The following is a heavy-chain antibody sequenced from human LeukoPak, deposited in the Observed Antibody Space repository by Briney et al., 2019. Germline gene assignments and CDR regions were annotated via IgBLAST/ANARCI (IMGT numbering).Heavy chain of an antibody. V-gene: IGHV4-4*07. CDR1: GVSISSYY. D-gene: IGHD4-17*01. Sequence: PSETLSLTCTVSGVSISSYYWSWIRQPAGEGLEWIGRIYTSGSTNYNPSLKSRVTMSVDTSKNQFSLKLSSVTAADTAVYYCAQVNYGDYGNWFDPWGQGTLVTVSS. CDR2: IYTSGST. J-gene: IGHJ5*02. CDR3: AQVNYGDYGNWFDP.